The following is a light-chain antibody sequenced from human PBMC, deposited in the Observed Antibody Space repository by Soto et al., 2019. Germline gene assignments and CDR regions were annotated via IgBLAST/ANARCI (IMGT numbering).Light chain of an antibody. CDR1: QSISNW. J-gene: IGKJ5*01. CDR2: RAS. Sequence: DIQMTQSPSTLSVSVGDRVTITCRASQSISNWLAWYQQKPWKAPKFLIHRASNLKIGVTPRLSVSGSGTDFNLSNSSLQPDDCATYYCQQYNAYTPTFGQGTRLENK. CDR3: QQYNAYTPT. V-gene: IGKV1-5*03.